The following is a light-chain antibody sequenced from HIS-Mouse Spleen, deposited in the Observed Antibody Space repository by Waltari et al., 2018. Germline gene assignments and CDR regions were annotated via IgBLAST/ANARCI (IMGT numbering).Light chain of an antibody. V-gene: IGLV1-40*01. J-gene: IGLJ1*01. CDR1: SSNIGAGYD. CDR3: QSYDSSLSAHYV. Sequence: QSVLTQPPSVSGAPGQRVTISCTGSSSNIGAGYDLHWYQQLPGTAPNLLIYGNSNRPSGFPDRFAGSKACTAAALAITGLQAEDEADYYCQSYDSSLSAHYVFGTGTKVTVL. CDR2: GNS.